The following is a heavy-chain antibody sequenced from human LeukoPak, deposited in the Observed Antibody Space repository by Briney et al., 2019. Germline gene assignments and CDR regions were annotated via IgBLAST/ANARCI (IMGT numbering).Heavy chain of an antibody. CDR1: GYTFTSYG. CDR2: ISAYNGNT. V-gene: IGHV1-18*01. J-gene: IGHJ4*02. CDR3: AKDLFSYSDYVKLLDY. D-gene: IGHD4-11*01. Sequence: ASVKVSCKASGYTFTSYGISWVRQAPGQGLEWMGWISAYNGNTNYAQKLQGRVTMTTDTSTSTAYMELRSLRSDDTAVYYCAKDLFSYSDYVKLLDYWGQGTLVTVSS.